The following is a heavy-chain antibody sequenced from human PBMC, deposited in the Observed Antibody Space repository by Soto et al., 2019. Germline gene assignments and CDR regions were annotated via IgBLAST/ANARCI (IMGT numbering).Heavy chain of an antibody. J-gene: IGHJ5*02. CDR3: TREERFPRYWFDP. Sequence: SSETLSLTCGVYGGSFRNYYWIWVRQPPGKGLEWIGEVNHSGEATYNPSLQSRITISLDTPNNQFSLKMTSVTAADTAMYFCTREERFPRYWFDPWGQGTQVTVSS. CDR2: VNHSGEA. D-gene: IGHD3-10*01. CDR1: GGSFRNYY. V-gene: IGHV4-34*01.